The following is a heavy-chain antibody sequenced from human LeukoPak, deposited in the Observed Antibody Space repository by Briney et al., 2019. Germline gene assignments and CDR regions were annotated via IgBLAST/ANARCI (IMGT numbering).Heavy chain of an antibody. CDR2: IKQDGSET. Sequence: PGGSLRLSCAASGFTFTNNFMSWVRQVPGKGLEWVANIKQDGSETTYADSVRGRFTIFRDNAKDSVYLQMNSLRAEDTAVYYCARGYYYDSSGYYSYWGQGTLVTVSS. CDR3: ARGYYYDSSGYYSY. J-gene: IGHJ4*02. V-gene: IGHV3-7*01. D-gene: IGHD3-22*01. CDR1: GFTFTNNF.